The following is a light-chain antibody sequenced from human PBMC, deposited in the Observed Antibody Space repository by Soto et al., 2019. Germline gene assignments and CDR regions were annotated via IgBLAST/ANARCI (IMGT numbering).Light chain of an antibody. J-gene: IGKJ5*01. CDR2: AAS. CDR3: QQYNERPPFT. Sequence: EIVITQSPATPSVSPGERAPLSSRASQSVRSNLDWYQQNTGHAHRLVIYAASTRATGIPDRFTGSVSGTEFTLTISSLQSEDFAVYYCQQYNERPPFTFGQGTRL. CDR1: QSVRSN. V-gene: IGKV3-15*01.